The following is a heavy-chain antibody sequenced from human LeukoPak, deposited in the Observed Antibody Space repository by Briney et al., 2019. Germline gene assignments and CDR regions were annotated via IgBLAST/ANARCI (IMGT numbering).Heavy chain of an antibody. CDR2: ISSSGSTI. CDR1: GFIFSDYY. D-gene: IGHD4-17*01. CDR3: ARDYGDYSDDAFDI. J-gene: IGHJ3*02. V-gene: IGHV3-11*01. Sequence: GGSLRLSCAASGFIFSDYYMSWIRQAPGKGLEWVSYISSSGSTIYYADSVKGRFTISGDNAKNSLYLQMNSLRAEDTAVYYCARDYGDYSDDAFDIWGQGTMVTVSS.